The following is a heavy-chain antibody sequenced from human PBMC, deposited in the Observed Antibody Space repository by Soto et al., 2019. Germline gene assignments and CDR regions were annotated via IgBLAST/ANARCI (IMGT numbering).Heavy chain of an antibody. V-gene: IGHV1-2*04. CDR2: INPNSGGT. CDR1: GYTFTVSY. D-gene: IGHD3-10*01. J-gene: IGHJ6*02. CDR3: ARDPGMVRGVKNYGMHV. Sequence: ASLKVSCKASGYTFTVSYMHWVRQAPGQGLEWMGWINPNSGGTNYAQKFQGWVTMTRDTSISTAYMELSRLRSDDTAVYYCARDPGMVRGVKNYGMHVWCQGTTVTVSS.